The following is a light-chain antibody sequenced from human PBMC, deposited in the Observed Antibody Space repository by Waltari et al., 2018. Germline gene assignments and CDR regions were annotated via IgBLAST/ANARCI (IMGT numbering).Light chain of an antibody. CDR1: SSNIVNYY. CDR2: DNN. CDR3: ATWDNSLSDVV. J-gene: IGLJ2*01. V-gene: IGLV1-51*01. Sequence: QSVLTQPPSVSAAPGQKVTIPCSGSSSNIVNYYLSWYHQLPGAAPKLLIYDNNKRPSGIPDRFSASKSGTSATLDITGLQIGDEADYYCATWDNSLSDVVFGGGTKVTVL.